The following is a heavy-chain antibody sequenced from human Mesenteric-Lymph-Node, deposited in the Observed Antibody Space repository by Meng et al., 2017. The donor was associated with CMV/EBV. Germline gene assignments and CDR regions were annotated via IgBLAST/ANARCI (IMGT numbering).Heavy chain of an antibody. Sequence: ESLKISCAASGFTFSSYSMNWVRQAPGKGLEWIGSIYYSGSTYYNPSLKSRVTISVDTSKNQFSLKLSSVTAANTAVYYCARVHRSGLYGPFDYWGQGTLVTVSS. D-gene: IGHD2-15*01. CDR3: ARVHRSGLYGPFDY. CDR1: GFTFSSYS. CDR2: IYYSGST. J-gene: IGHJ4*02. V-gene: IGHV4-39*07.